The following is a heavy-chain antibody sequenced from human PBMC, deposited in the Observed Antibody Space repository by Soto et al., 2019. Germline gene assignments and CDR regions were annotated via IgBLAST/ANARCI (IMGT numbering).Heavy chain of an antibody. CDR1: GFTFSSHA. D-gene: IGHD3-3*01. J-gene: IGHJ5*02. V-gene: IGHV3-23*01. CDR3: AKNELGDFWSGSLPFDP. Sequence: GGSLRLSCAASGFTFSSHAMSWVRQAPGKGLEWVSAISGSGGSTYYADSVKGRFTISRDNSKNTLYLQMNSLRAEDTAVYYCAKNELGDFWSGSLPFDPWGQGTLVTVSS. CDR2: ISGSGGST.